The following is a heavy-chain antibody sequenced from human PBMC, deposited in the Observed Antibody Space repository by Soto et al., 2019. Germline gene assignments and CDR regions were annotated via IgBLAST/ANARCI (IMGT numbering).Heavy chain of an antibody. J-gene: IGHJ5*02. D-gene: IGHD6-13*01. CDR3: AKSFGIAAAGSLNWFDP. V-gene: IGHV3-48*01. CDR2: ISSSSSTI. CDR1: GFTFSSYS. Sequence: GGSLRLSCAASGFTFSSYSMNRVRQAPGKGLEWVSYISSSSSTIYYADSVKGRFTISRDNAKNSLYLQMNSLRAEDTAVYYCAKSFGIAAAGSLNWFDPWGQGTLVTVSS.